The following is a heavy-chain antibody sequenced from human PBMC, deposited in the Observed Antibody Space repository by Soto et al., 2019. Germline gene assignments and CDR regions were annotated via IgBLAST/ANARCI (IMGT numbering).Heavy chain of an antibody. CDR2: INPNSGGT. CDR1: GYTFTGYY. Sequence: GASVKVSCKASGYTFTGYYMHWVRQAPGQGLEWMGWINPNSGGTNYAQKFQGWVTMTRDTSISTAYMELSRLRSDDAAVYYCARGGIAAAGAVDYWGQGTLVTVSS. CDR3: ARGGIAAAGAVDY. J-gene: IGHJ4*02. D-gene: IGHD6-13*01. V-gene: IGHV1-2*04.